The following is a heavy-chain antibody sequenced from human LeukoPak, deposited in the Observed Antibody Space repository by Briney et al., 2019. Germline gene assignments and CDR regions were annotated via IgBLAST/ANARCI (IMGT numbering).Heavy chain of an antibody. CDR1: GGTFSSYA. V-gene: IGHV1-69*05. CDR2: IIPIFGTA. Sequence: SVKVSCKASGGTFSSYAISWVRQAPGQGLEWMGGIIPIFGTANYAQKFQGRVTMTRDTSISTAYMELSRLRSDDTAVYYCARGPKKYCTNGVCYFDYWGQGTLVTVSS. CDR3: ARGPKKYCTNGVCYFDY. D-gene: IGHD2-8*01. J-gene: IGHJ4*02.